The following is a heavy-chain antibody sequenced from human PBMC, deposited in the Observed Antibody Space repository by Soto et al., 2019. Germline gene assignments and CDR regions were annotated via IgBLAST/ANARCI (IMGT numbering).Heavy chain of an antibody. J-gene: IGHJ4*02. CDR2: ISGTGRTT. D-gene: IGHD4-4*01. CDR1: GFTFASYV. Sequence: DVQLLESGGGLVQPGGSLGLSCATSGFTFASYVMSWVRQAPGKGLEWVSAISGTGRTTYYADSVKGRFTISRDHSKKTIYLQMASLRAEDSAVYYCVTDLTTVTPRNLFDYWGQGTRVTVSS. V-gene: IGHV3-23*01. CDR3: VTDLTTVTPRNLFDY.